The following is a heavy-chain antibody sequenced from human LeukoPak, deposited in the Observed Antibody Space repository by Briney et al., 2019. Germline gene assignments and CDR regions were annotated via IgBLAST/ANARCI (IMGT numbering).Heavy chain of an antibody. CDR2: INAGNGNT. J-gene: IGHJ4*02. D-gene: IGHD5-24*01. Sequence: GASVKVSCKASGYTFTSYAMHWVRQAPGQRLEWMGWINAGNGNTKYSQKFQGRVTITRDTSASTAYMELSSLRSEDTAVYYCARDMRWLHPPLLDYWGQGTLVTVSS. CDR3: ARDMRWLHPPLLDY. V-gene: IGHV1-3*01. CDR1: GYTFTSYA.